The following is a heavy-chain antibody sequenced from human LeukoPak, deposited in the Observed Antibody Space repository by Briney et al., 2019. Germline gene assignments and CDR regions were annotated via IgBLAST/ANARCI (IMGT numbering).Heavy chain of an antibody. CDR2: ISAYNGNT. CDR3: ARDKGITMIVVPHPLDY. CDR1: GYTFTSYG. J-gene: IGHJ4*02. V-gene: IGHV1-18*01. Sequence: ASVKVSCKASGYTFTSYGISWVRQAPGQGLEWMGWISAYNGNTNYAQKLQGRVTMTTDTSTSTAYMELRSLRPDDTAVYYCARDKGITMIVVPHPLDYWGQGTLVTVSS. D-gene: IGHD3-22*01.